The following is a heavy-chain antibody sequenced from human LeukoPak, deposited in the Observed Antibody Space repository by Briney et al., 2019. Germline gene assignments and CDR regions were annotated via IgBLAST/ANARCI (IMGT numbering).Heavy chain of an antibody. CDR1: GFTFSDAW. Sequence: GGSLRLSCAASGFTFSDAWMSWVRQAPGKGLEWVGRIKSKTDGGTTDYAAPVKGRFTISRDDSKNTLYLQMNSLKTEDTAVYYCTTRGGSFSIFDYWGKGTLVTVSS. D-gene: IGHD1-26*01. CDR3: TTRGGSFSIFDY. CDR2: IKSKTDGGTT. V-gene: IGHV3-15*01. J-gene: IGHJ4*02.